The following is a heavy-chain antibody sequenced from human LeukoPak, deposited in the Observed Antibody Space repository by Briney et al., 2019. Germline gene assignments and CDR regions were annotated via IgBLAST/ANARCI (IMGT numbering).Heavy chain of an antibody. J-gene: IGHJ6*02. D-gene: IGHD3-9*01. CDR1: GYTFTSYY. Sequence: GASVKVSCKASGYTFTSYYMHWVRQAPGQGLEWMGIINPSGGSTSYAQKFQGRVTMTRDTSTSTVYMELSSLRSEDTAVYYCATTIPRRYFDWSYGMDVWGQGTTVTVSS. CDR2: INPSGGST. CDR3: ATTIPRRYFDWSYGMDV. V-gene: IGHV1-46*01.